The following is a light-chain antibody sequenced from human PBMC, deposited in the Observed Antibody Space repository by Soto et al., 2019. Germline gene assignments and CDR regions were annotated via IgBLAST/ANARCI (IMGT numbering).Light chain of an antibody. J-gene: IGKJ4*01. Sequence: ATQLTQSPSSLSASVGDTVNISCRASQDIRNELAWYQQKAGRAPTLLIYLASNLQSGVPRRFSGSGSGTEFTLTISSLQPEDFSTYFCLQHNNYPLTFGAGTRV. CDR2: LAS. CDR1: QDIRNE. CDR3: LQHNNYPLT. V-gene: IGKV1-6*02.